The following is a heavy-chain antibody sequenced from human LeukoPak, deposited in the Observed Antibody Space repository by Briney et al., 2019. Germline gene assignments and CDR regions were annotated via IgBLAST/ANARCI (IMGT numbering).Heavy chain of an antibody. V-gene: IGHV3-74*01. Sequence: GGSLRLSCAVTGFNLRTYWIHWVRHSPGRGLEWVARINGEGSRISYADSVRGRFTISRDNAKNTAYLQMNSLRAEDTALYYCARDPGYYYYGMDVWGQGTTV. CDR2: INGEGSRI. CDR1: GFNLRTYW. CDR3: ARDPGYYYYGMDV. J-gene: IGHJ6*02.